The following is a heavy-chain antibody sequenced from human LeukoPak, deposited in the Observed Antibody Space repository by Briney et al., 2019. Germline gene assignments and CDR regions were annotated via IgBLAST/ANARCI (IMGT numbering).Heavy chain of an antibody. CDR1: GGSISSSSYY. V-gene: IGHV4-39*01. D-gene: IGHD5-18*01. CDR3: ARSSGYSYGPDIDAFDI. CDR2: SYYSGST. Sequence: SETPSLTCTVSGGSISSSSYYWGWIRQPPGKGLEWIGSSYYSGSTYYNPSLKSRVTISVDTSKNQFSLKLSSVTAADTAVYYCARSSGYSYGPDIDAFDIWGQGTMVTVSS. J-gene: IGHJ3*02.